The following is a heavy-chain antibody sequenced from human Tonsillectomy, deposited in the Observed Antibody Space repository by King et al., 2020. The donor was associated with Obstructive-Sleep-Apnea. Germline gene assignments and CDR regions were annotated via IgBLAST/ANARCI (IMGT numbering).Heavy chain of an antibody. CDR3: AKDSSGYHYGVFDY. V-gene: IGHV3-9*01. CDR1: GFTFDDYA. Sequence: VQLVESGGGLVQPGRSLRLSCAASGFTFDDYAMHWVRQAPGKGLEWVSGISWNSGSIVYADSVKGRFTISRDNAKNSLYLQMNSLRAEDTALYYCAKDSSGYHYGVFDYWGQGTLVTVSS. J-gene: IGHJ4*02. D-gene: IGHD3-22*01. CDR2: ISWNSGSI.